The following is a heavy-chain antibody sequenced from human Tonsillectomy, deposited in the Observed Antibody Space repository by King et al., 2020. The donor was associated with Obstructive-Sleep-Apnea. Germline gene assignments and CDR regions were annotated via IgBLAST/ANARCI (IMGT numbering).Heavy chain of an antibody. CDR1: GFTFSSYA. Sequence: QLVQSGGGVVQPGRSLRLSCAASGFTFSSYAMHWVRQAPGKGLEWVAGISYDGRNKYYADSVKGRFTISRDNSKNTLYLQMNSLRAEDTAVYYCARIAIDGGYCSSTSCYGGFAFDIWGQGTMVTVSS. V-gene: IGHV3-30*04. CDR2: ISYDGRNK. CDR3: ARIAIDGGYCSSTSCYGGFAFDI. J-gene: IGHJ3*02. D-gene: IGHD2-2*03.